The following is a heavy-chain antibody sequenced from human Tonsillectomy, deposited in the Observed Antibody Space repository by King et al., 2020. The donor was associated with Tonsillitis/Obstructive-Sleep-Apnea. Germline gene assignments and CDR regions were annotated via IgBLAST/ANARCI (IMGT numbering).Heavy chain of an antibody. CDR2: IYWDVGK. Sequence: TLKESGPTLVKPTQTLTLTCTFSGFSLSTSGVGVGWICQPPGKALGWLARIYWDVGKCYSPFLKSRLTITRETPKNQVVLTMTNMDPVDTATYYCAHRPSATYFDYWGQGTLVTVSS. J-gene: IGHJ4*02. CDR1: GFSLSTSGVG. CDR3: AHRPSATYFDY. V-gene: IGHV2-5*02.